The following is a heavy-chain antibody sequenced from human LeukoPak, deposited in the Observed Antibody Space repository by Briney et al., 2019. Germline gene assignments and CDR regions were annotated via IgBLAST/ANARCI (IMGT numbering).Heavy chain of an antibody. CDR1: GYTFTGYY. J-gene: IGHJ4*02. Sequence: ASVKVSCKASGYTFTGYYMHWVRQAPGQGLEWMGWINPKTGGTTYAQKFQDRVTMTLDTSTSTTYMELNSLRSDDTALYYCANWGGYGSGSVFDYWGQGTLVTVSS. CDR2: INPKTGGT. D-gene: IGHD3-10*01. CDR3: ANWGGYGSGSVFDY. V-gene: IGHV1-2*02.